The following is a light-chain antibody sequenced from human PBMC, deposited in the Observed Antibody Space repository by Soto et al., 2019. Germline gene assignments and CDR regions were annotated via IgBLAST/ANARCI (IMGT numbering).Light chain of an antibody. CDR1: QSVSRR. CDR2: GAS. V-gene: IGKV3-20*01. CDR3: QHYAETPIT. Sequence: EIVLTQSPGTLSLSPGGRATLSCRASQSVSRRLAWYQHRPGQSPRLLISGASMRASGVPVRFSGSGSGTDFTLTISRLEPEDFAVYYCQHYAETPITFGLGTRLEV. J-gene: IGKJ5*01.